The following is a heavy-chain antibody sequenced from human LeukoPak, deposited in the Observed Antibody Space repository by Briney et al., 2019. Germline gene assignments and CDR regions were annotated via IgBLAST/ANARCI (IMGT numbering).Heavy chain of an antibody. V-gene: IGHV4-59*01. Sequence: SETLSLTCNVSGGSIRGYYWSWIRQPPGKGLEWIGYIYSSGSTNYNPSLKSRVTMSVDTSKNQFSLKVSSVTAADTAVYYCARDGGSSWYPGPWGQGTLVTVSS. CDR3: ARDGGSSWYPGP. CDR1: GGSIRGYY. J-gene: IGHJ5*02. D-gene: IGHD6-13*01. CDR2: IYSSGST.